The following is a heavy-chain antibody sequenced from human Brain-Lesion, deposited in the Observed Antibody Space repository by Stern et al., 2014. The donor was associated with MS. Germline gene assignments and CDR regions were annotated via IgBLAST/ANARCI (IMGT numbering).Heavy chain of an antibody. D-gene: IGHD3-10*01. J-gene: IGHJ5*01. CDR3: ARGERWFDS. V-gene: IGHV3-74*02. CDR2: VNNDGRRT. Sequence: EVQLVESGGGFVPPGGSLRLSCAASGFTFSHYWMHWVLQAPGKGLVWVSRVNNDGRRTSYADSVKGRFTMSRDNAKNTLYLQMNSLRVEDTAIYYCARGERWFDSWGQGTLVTVSS. CDR1: GFTFSHYW.